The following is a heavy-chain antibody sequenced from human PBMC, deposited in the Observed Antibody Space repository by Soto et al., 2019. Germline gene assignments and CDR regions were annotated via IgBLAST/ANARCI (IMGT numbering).Heavy chain of an antibody. V-gene: IGHV1-69*08. D-gene: IGHD3-3*01. J-gene: IGHJ4*02. Sequence: QVQLVQSGAEVKKPGSSVKVSCKASGGTFSSYTISWVRQAPGQGLEWMGRIIPILGIANYAQKFQGRVTITADKSTSTAYMELSSLRSEDTAVYYCVRDGTGGGIFGVVISFDYWGQGTLVTVSS. CDR2: IIPILGIA. CDR1: GGTFSSYT. CDR3: VRDGTGGGIFGVVISFDY.